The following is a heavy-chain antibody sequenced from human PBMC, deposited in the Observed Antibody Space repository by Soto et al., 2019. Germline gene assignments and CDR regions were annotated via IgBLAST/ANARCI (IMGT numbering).Heavy chain of an antibody. Sequence: ASVKVSCKASGYTFTSYAMHWVRQAPGQRLEWMGWINAVNGNTKYSQKFQGRVTITRDTSASTAYMELSSLRSVDTAVYYCARGTVNDAFDIWGQGTMVTVSS. CDR2: INAVNGNT. V-gene: IGHV1-3*01. D-gene: IGHD1-1*01. CDR1: GYTFTSYA. CDR3: ARGTVNDAFDI. J-gene: IGHJ3*02.